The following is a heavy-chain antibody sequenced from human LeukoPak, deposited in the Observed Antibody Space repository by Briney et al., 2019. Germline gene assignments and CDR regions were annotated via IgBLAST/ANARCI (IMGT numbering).Heavy chain of an antibody. CDR3: AARGSYASLWFDT. CDR1: GYTFTGYY. V-gene: IGHV1-2*06. CDR2: INPNSGGT. J-gene: IGHJ5*02. Sequence: GASVKVSCKASGYTFTGYYMHWVRQAPGQGLEWMGRINPNSGGTNYAQKFQGRVTMTRDTSISTAYMELSRLRSDDTAVYYCAARGSYASLWFDTWGQGTLVTVSS. D-gene: IGHD1-26*01.